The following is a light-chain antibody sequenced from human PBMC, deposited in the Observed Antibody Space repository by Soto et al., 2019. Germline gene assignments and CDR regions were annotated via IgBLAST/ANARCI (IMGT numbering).Light chain of an antibody. J-gene: IGKJ2*01. CDR3: QQYGSSPYT. V-gene: IGKV3-20*01. CDR1: QSVSSSY. CDR2: GAS. Sequence: EIVLTKSPGTLSLSPGERATLSCRASQSVSSSYLAWYQQKPGQAPRLLIYGASSRATGIPDRFSGSGSGTDFTLTMSRLEPEDFAVYYCQQYGSSPYTFGQGTKLEIK.